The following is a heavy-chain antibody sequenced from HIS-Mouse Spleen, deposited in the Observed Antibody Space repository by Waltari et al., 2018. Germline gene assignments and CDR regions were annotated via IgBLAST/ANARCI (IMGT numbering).Heavy chain of an antibody. Sequence: QVQLVESGGGVVQPGRSLRLSCAASGFTLISCGLHWVRQAPGKGLEWVAVISYDGSNKYYADSVKGRFTISRDNSKNTLYLQMNSLRAEDTAVYYCAKASSGWLDYWGQGTLVTVSS. V-gene: IGHV3-30*18. D-gene: IGHD6-19*01. CDR2: ISYDGSNK. CDR1: GFTLISCG. CDR3: AKASSGWLDY. J-gene: IGHJ4*02.